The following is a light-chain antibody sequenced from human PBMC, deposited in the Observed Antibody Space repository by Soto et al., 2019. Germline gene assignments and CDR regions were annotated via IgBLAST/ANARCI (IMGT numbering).Light chain of an antibody. CDR1: QSVSSN. CDR2: GAS. J-gene: IGKJ1*01. V-gene: IGKV3-15*01. CDR3: QHYNNWPPWT. Sequence: EIVLTQSPATPSVSPGERATVSCRASQSVSSNLAWYQQKPGQAPRLLIYGASIRATGIPARFSGSGSGTEFTLTISSLQSEDFAVYYCQHYNNWPPWTFGQGTKVDIK.